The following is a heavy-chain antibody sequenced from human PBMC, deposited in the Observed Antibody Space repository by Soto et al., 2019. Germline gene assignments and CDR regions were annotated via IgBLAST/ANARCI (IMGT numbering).Heavy chain of an antibody. V-gene: IGHV4-59*01. CDR3: ARDLGGYYWFDP. CDR1: GDSISGFH. Sequence: QVQLQESGPRLVKPSETLSLTCTVSGDSISGFHLHWIRQPPGKGLQWIGYIYSSGSTMYNPSLKSRVTMSADTSQNQFSLKLNSVTAADTAVYYCARDLGGYYWFDPWGQGTLVTVSS. J-gene: IGHJ5*02. D-gene: IGHD5-12*01. CDR2: IYSSGST.